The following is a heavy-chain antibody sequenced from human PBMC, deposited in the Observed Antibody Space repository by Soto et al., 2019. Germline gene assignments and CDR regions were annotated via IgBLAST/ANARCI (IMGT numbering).Heavy chain of an antibody. Sequence: GASVKVSCKASGGTFSSYTISWVRQAPGQGLEWMGRIIPILGIANYAQKFQGRVTITADKSTSTAYMELSSLRSEDTAVYYCVRGYCSSTSCYEFDYAFDIWGQGTMVTVSS. J-gene: IGHJ3*02. D-gene: IGHD2-2*01. V-gene: IGHV1-69*02. CDR2: IIPILGIA. CDR1: GGTFSSYT. CDR3: VRGYCSSTSCYEFDYAFDI.